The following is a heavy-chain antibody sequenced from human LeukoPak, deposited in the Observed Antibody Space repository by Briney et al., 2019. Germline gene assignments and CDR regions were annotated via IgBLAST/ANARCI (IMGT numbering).Heavy chain of an antibody. CDR1: GGSISSSSYY. D-gene: IGHD2-15*01. Sequence: SETLSLTCTVSGGSISSSSYYWGWIRQPPGKGLEWVGSIYYSGSTYYNPSLKSRVTISVDTSKNQFSLKLSSVTAADTAVYYCARHEVIVVVVAAFDYWGQGTLDTVSS. CDR3: ARHEVIVVVVAAFDY. CDR2: IYYSGST. V-gene: IGHV4-39*01. J-gene: IGHJ4*02.